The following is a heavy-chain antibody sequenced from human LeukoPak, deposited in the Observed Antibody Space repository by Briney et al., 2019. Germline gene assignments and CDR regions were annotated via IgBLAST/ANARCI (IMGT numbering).Heavy chain of an antibody. V-gene: IGHV4-38-2*02. CDR1: GYSISSGYY. J-gene: IGHJ4*02. D-gene: IGHD1-26*01. CDR3: ASGRRIVGASSEYYFGY. CDR2: IYHSGST. Sequence: SETLSLTCTVSGYSISSGYYWGWIRQPPGKGLEWIGSIYHSGSTYYNPSLKSRVTISVDTSKNQFSLKLSSVTAADTAVYYCASGRRIVGASSEYYFGYWGQGTLVTVSS.